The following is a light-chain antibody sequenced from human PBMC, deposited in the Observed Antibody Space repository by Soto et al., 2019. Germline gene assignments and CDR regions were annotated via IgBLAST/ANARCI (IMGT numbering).Light chain of an antibody. CDR2: DTS. J-gene: IGKJ1*01. CDR3: QQSDSTPWT. CDR1: RSISRY. V-gene: IGKV1-39*01. Sequence: DIQMTQSPASLSASVGDRVTMTCRASRSISRYLSWYQQKPGKAPNLLIFDTSTLQSGVPSRFSGSGSGTDFNLTISSLQPEDFATYYCQQSDSTPWTFGQGTKVEV.